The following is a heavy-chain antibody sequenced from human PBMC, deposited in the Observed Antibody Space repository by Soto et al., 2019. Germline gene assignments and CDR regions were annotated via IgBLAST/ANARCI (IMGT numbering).Heavy chain of an antibody. J-gene: IGHJ4*02. CDR2: IGADGGDI. Sequence: PGGSLRLSCAASEFTFGSSAMIWVRQAPGKGLEWVSCIGADGGDIHYADSVRVRFSISRDNSKSTLYLQMNSLRDEDTALYYCANYQQRLSLGLDYWGPGTPVTVSS. CDR3: ANYQQRLSLGLDY. V-gene: IGHV3-23*01. CDR1: EFTFGSSA. D-gene: IGHD3-16*02.